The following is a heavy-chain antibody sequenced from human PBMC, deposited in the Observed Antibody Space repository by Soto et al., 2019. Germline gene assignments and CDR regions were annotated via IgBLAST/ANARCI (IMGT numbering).Heavy chain of an antibody. J-gene: IGHJ3*02. Sequence: GGSLRLSCTASGITFGDYAMSWFRQAPGKGLEWVGFIRSKAYAGTTEFAASVKGRFTISRDDSKSIAYLQMNSLQTEDTAVYYCSRAIGDGYNYDAFDIWGQGTMVTVS. CDR3: SRAIGDGYNYDAFDI. D-gene: IGHD5-12*01. CDR1: GITFGDYA. CDR2: IRSKAYAGTT. V-gene: IGHV3-49*03.